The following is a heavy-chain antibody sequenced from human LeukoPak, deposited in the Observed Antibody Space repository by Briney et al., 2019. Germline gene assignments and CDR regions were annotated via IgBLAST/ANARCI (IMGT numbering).Heavy chain of an antibody. D-gene: IGHD3-3*01. Sequence: SETLSLTCAVYGGSFSGYYWSWIRQPPGKGLEWIGYISYTGSTSYNPSLKSRVTISLDTSKNHFSLRLRSVTAADTAVYYCAKSTPSFDSWDSWGQGTLVTVSS. J-gene: IGHJ4*02. V-gene: IGHV4-59*01. CDR3: AKSTPSFDSWDS. CDR1: GGSFSGYY. CDR2: ISYTGST.